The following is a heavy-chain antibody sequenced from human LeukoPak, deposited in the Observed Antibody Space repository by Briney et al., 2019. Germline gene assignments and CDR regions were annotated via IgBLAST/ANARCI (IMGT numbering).Heavy chain of an antibody. V-gene: IGHV3-20*04. CDR2: INWNGDST. Sequence: GGSLRLSCAASGFTFDADGMSWVRQAPGKGLEWVSFINWNGDSTAYADSVKGRFTISRDNAKKSLYLQMNNLRAEDTALYYCVRQQLIDFYYYYMDVWGKGTTVTVSS. CDR1: GFTFDADG. D-gene: IGHD3-16*02. J-gene: IGHJ6*03. CDR3: VRQQLIDFYYYYMDV.